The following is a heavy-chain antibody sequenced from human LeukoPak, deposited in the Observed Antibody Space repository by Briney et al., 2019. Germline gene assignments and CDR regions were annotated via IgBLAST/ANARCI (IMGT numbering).Heavy chain of an antibody. CDR2: ISYDGSNK. V-gene: IGHV3-30-3*01. J-gene: IGHJ4*02. Sequence: GGSLRLSCAASGFTFSSYAMHWVRQAPGKGLEWVAVISYDGSNKYYADSVKGRFTISRDNSKNTLYLQMNSLRAEDTAVYYCARVDYGNSTIDYWGQGTLVTVSS. CDR1: GFTFSSYA. D-gene: IGHD3-16*01. CDR3: ARVDYGNSTIDY.